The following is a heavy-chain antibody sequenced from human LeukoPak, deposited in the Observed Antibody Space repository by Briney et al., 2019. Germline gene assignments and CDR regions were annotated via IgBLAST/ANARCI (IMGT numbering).Heavy chain of an antibody. CDR1: GGSIRSSYYY. CDR2: IYDSGST. V-gene: IGHV4-39*01. J-gene: IGHJ5*02. CDR3: ARHYGP. D-gene: IGHD3-10*01. Sequence: PSETLSLTCTVSGGSIRSSYYYWGWIRQPPGKGLEWIRSIYDSGSTYYNPSLKSRVTISVDTSKNQFFLKLNSVTAADMAVYYCARHYGPWGQGTLVTVSS.